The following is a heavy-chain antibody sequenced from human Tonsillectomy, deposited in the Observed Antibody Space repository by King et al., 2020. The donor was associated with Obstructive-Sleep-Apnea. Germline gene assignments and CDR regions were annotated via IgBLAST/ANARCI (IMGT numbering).Heavy chain of an antibody. J-gene: IGHJ6*02. Sequence: VQLVESGGGLVQPGRSLRLSCAASGFTFDDYAMHWVRQAPGKGLEWVSGISWNSGSIGYADSVKGRFTISRDNAKNSLYLQMNSLRAEDTALYYCAKDNRVWFGELLSYGMDVWGQGTTVTVSS. CDR2: ISWNSGSI. V-gene: IGHV3-9*01. CDR3: AKDNRVWFGELLSYGMDV. D-gene: IGHD3-10*01. CDR1: GFTFDDYA.